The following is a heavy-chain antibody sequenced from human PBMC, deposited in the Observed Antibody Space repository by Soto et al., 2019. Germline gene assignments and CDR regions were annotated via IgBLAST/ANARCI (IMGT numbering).Heavy chain of an antibody. V-gene: IGHV3-30-3*01. Sequence: QPGGSLRLSCAASGFTISSYAMHWVRQAPGKGLEWVAVISYDGGSKYYADSVKGRFTISRDNSKNTLYLQMNSLRAEDTAVYYCARSGRPVYSSNWYSGPWGQGTLVTVSS. D-gene: IGHD6-13*01. CDR3: ARSGRPVYSSNWYSGP. J-gene: IGHJ5*02. CDR2: ISYDGGSK. CDR1: GFTISSYA.